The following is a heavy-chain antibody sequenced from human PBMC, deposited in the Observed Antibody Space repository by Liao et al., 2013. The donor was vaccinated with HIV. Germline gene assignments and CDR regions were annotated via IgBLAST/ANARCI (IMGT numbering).Heavy chain of an antibody. D-gene: IGHD1-26*01. CDR3: AAGRDYFDF. Sequence: QLQLQESGPGLVKPSETLSLTCTVSGGSIRSSSYYWGWIRQPAGKGLEWIGRIHSSGTTNYNPSLKSRVTISVETSKNQFSLKLNSVTAADTAVYYCAAGRDYFDFWGQGTLVTVSS. V-gene: IGHV4-61*02. J-gene: IGHJ4*02. CDR1: GGSIRSSSYY. CDR2: IHSSGTT.